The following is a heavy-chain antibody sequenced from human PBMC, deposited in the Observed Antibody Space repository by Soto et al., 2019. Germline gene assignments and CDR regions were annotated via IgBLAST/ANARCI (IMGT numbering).Heavy chain of an antibody. J-gene: IGHJ3*02. Sequence: GGSPRLSCAASGFTFSSYAMSWVRQAPGKGLEWVSAISGSGGSTYYADSVKGRFTISRDNSKNTLYLQMNSLRAEDTAVYYCAKDGSITMIVVVTEADAFDIWGQGTMVTVSS. CDR3: AKDGSITMIVVVTEADAFDI. CDR2: ISGSGGST. D-gene: IGHD3-22*01. V-gene: IGHV3-23*01. CDR1: GFTFSSYA.